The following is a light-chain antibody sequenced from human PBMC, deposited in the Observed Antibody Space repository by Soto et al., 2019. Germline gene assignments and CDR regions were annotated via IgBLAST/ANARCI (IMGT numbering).Light chain of an antibody. CDR3: QESYSAPFT. J-gene: IGKJ3*01. CDR1: QGIKNY. Sequence: DIPMTQSPPSLSASVGDRVTITCRASQGIKNYLSWFQQKPGKAPRLLIYATSTLQTGVPSRFSGSVSGTDFTLTISSLQPEDVATYYCQESYSAPFTFGPGTKVEIK. CDR2: ATS. V-gene: IGKV1-39*01.